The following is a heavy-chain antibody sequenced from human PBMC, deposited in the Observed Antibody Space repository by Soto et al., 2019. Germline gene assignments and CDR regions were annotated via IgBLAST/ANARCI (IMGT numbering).Heavy chain of an antibody. D-gene: IGHD4-17*01. V-gene: IGHV1-69*01. J-gene: IGHJ5*02. CDR3: ARGPGLPKGWFDP. Sequence: QVQLVQSGAEVKKPGSSVKVSCKASGGTFSSYAISWVRQAPGQGLEWMGGIIPIFGTANYAQKFQGRVTMTAAESTSTAYMELSSLRSEDTAVDYWARGPGLPKGWFDPWGQGTLVTVSS. CDR1: GGTFSSYA. CDR2: IIPIFGTA.